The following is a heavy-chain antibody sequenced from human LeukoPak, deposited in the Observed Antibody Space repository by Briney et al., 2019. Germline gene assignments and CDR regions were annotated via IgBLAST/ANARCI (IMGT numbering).Heavy chain of an antibody. V-gene: IGHV3-48*01. Sequence: PGGSLRLSCAASGFTFGSYSMNWVRQAPGKGLEWISYISGSSSTLYYADSVEGRFTISRDNAMNSLYLQMDSLRAEDTAVYYCTRIYGSGSYYTDWGQGTLVTVSS. CDR2: ISGSSSTL. D-gene: IGHD3-10*01. J-gene: IGHJ4*02. CDR1: GFTFGSYS. CDR3: TRIYGSGSYYTD.